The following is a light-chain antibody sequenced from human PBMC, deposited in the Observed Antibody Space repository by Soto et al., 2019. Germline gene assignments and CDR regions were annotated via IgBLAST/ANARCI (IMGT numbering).Light chain of an antibody. CDR1: QAVNTR. CDR2: LAS. V-gene: IGKV3-11*01. Sequence: IVLTQSPATLSSFPGDRVTLSCVASQAVNTRLAWYQHKPGQAPRLLIYLASNRAAGVPARFSGSGSGTDFTLTITDVEHEDFAVYYCHQRQSWPRTFGQGTKVDIK. CDR3: HQRQSWPRT. J-gene: IGKJ1*01.